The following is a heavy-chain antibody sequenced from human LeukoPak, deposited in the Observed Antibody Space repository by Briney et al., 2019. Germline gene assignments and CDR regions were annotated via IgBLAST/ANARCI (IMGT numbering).Heavy chain of an antibody. V-gene: IGHV1-8*01. J-gene: IGHJ3*02. CDR3: ARELTAADDAFDI. D-gene: IGHD6-13*01. CDR1: GYTFTSYD. CDR2: MNPNSGNT. Sequence: ASVKVSCKASGYTFTSYDINWVRQATEQGLEWMGWMNPNSGNTGYAQKFQGRVTMTRNTSISTAYMELSSLRSEDTAVYYCARELTAADDAFDIWGQGTMVTVSS.